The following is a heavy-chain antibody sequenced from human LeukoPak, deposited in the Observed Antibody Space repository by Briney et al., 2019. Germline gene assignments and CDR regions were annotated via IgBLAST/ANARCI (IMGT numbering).Heavy chain of an antibody. CDR2: INHSGST. CDR1: GGSFSGYY. V-gene: IGHV4-34*01. Sequence: SETLSLTCAVYGGSFSGYYWSWIRQPPGKGLEWIGEINHSGSTNYNPSLKSRVTISVDTSENQFSLKLSSVTAADTAVYYCAREGGEAAGSWFDPWGQGTLVTVSS. J-gene: IGHJ5*02. CDR3: AREGGEAAGSWFDP. D-gene: IGHD6-13*01.